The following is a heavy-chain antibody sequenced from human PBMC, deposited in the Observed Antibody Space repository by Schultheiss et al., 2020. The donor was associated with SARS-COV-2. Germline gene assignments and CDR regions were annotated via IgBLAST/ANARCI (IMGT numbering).Heavy chain of an antibody. V-gene: IGHV4-30-2*01. Sequence: SETLSLTCAVSGGSISSGGYSWSWIRQPPGKGLEWIGYIYHSGSTYYNPSLKSRVTISVDRSKNQFPLKLSSVTAADTAVYYCARDGDIVVDPTTQKPLQVGFDVWGQGTTVTVSS. CDR3: ARDGDIVVDPTTQKPLQVGFDV. J-gene: IGHJ6*02. CDR2: IYHSGST. D-gene: IGHD2-15*01. CDR1: GGSISSGGYS.